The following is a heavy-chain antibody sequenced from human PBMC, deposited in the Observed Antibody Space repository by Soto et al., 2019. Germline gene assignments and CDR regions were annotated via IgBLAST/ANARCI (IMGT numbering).Heavy chain of an antibody. CDR2: IYYSGST. V-gene: IGHV4-61*08. CDR1: GVSLSRGGYF. J-gene: IGHJ4*02. D-gene: IGHD3-3*01. Sequence: SETLSLTCTVSGVSLSRGGYFWSWIRQHPGKGLEWIGYIYYSGSTNYNPSLKSRVTISVDTSKNQFSLKLSSVTAADTAVYYCARLVFGVAPFDYWGQGTLVTVSS. CDR3: ARLVFGVAPFDY.